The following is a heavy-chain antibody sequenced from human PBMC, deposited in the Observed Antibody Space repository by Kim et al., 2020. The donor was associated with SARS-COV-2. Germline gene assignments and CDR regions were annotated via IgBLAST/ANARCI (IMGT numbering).Heavy chain of an antibody. D-gene: IGHD3-22*01. CDR1: GGSISSSSYY. CDR2: IYYSGST. Sequence: SETLSLTCTVSGGSISSSSYYWGWIRQPPGKGLEWIGSIYYSGSTYYNPSLKSRVTISVDTSKNQFSLKLSSVTAADTAVYYCATLGGSSFDSSGYYLYYWGQGTLVTVSS. V-gene: IGHV4-39*01. CDR3: ATLGGSSFDSSGYYLYY. J-gene: IGHJ4*02.